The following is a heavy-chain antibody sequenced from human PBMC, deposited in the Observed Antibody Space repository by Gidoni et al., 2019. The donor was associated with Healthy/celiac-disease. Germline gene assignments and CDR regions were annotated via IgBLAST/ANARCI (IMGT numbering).Heavy chain of an antibody. V-gene: IGHV1-69*04. CDR2: IIPILGIA. Sequence: QVQLVQSGAEVKKPGSSVKVSCKASGGTFSSYAISWVRQAPGQGLEWMGRIIPILGIANYAHKFQGRVTMTADKSTSTAYMELSSLRSEDTAVYYCAREGDYYGSGSPNWFDPWGQGTLVTVSS. J-gene: IGHJ5*02. CDR1: GGTFSSYA. D-gene: IGHD3-10*01. CDR3: AREGDYYGSGSPNWFDP.